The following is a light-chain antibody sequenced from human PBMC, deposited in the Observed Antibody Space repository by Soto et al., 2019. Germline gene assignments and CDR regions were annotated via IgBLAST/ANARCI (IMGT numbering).Light chain of an antibody. CDR2: DAS. Sequence: EIVLTQSPATLSSSPGERATLSCRASQSVTYYLAWYQQKPGQAPRLLIYDASNRATGIPARFSGSGSGTDFTLTISSLEPGDFAVYYCQQRSSWPWTFGQGTNVDIK. V-gene: IGKV3-11*01. CDR3: QQRSSWPWT. CDR1: QSVTYY. J-gene: IGKJ1*01.